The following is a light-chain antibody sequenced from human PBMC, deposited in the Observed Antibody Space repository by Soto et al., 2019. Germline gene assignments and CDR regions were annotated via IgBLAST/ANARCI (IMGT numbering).Light chain of an antibody. J-gene: IGKJ5*01. V-gene: IGKV1-39*01. CDR2: AAS. Sequence: EIQVTQSPTSLSASVGDRVTITCRASRSIGNNLNWYQQRPGKAPQLLIYAASSLQSGVPSRFSGSTSGTDFTLTINGLQPEDFANYYCQQSFSPHIAFGQGTRL. CDR1: RSIGNN. CDR3: QQSFSPHIA.